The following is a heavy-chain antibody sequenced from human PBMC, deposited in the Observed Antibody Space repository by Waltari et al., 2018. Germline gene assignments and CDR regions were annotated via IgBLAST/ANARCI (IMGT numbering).Heavy chain of an antibody. V-gene: IGHV1-69*01. D-gene: IGHD3-10*01. CDR3: AMEGKTYYSQQPYYFDY. CDR2: ITPMFGAA. Sequence: QVQLVQSGAEVKKPGSSVKVSCKGSGGTFSSNAISGGRPAPGQGLEWMGGITPMFGAADYAQNFQGRVTITADESTSTAYMELSSLRSEDTAVYYCAMEGKTYYSQQPYYFDYWGQGTLVTVSS. CDR1: GGTFSSNA. J-gene: IGHJ4*02.